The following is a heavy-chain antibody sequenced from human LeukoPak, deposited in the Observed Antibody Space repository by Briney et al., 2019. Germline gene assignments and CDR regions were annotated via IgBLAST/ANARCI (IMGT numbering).Heavy chain of an antibody. J-gene: IGHJ4*02. Sequence: GGSLRLSCAASGFTLCNFTMHWVRQAPGKGLEWVAVISYDGSDKYYADSVKGRFTISRDNSKITLYLQINSLRAEDTAVYYCARLETRGSAQAGGDHWGQGTLVTVSS. CDR1: GFTLCNFT. CDR2: ISYDGSDK. CDR3: ARLETRGSAQAGGDH. V-gene: IGHV3-30-3*01. D-gene: IGHD2-15*01.